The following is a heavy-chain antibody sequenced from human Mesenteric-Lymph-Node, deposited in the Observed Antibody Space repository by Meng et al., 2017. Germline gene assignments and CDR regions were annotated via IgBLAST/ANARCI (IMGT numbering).Heavy chain of an antibody. J-gene: IGHJ4*02. CDR1: GGTFSSYA. D-gene: IGHD6-19*01. CDR2: IIPIFGTA. Sequence: SVKVSCKASGGTFSSYAISWVRQAPGQGLEWMGGIIPIFGTANYAQKFQGRVTITTDESTSTAYMELSSLRSEDTAVYYCASTHPSSSSGWYPYYFDYWGQGTLVTV. V-gene: IGHV1-69*05. CDR3: ASTHPSSSSGWYPYYFDY.